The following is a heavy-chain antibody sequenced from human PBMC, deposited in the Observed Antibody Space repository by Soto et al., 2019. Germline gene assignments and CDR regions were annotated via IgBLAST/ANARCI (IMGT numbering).Heavy chain of an antibody. D-gene: IGHD5-18*01. V-gene: IGHV4-34*01. CDR1: GGSFSGYY. Sequence: SETLSLTCAVYGGSFSGYYWSWIRQPPGKGLEWIGEINHSGSTNYNPSLKSRVTISVDTSKNQFSLKLSSVTAADTAVYYCARGRIQLWRGFDYWGQGTLVTVSS. J-gene: IGHJ4*02. CDR3: ARGRIQLWRGFDY. CDR2: INHSGST.